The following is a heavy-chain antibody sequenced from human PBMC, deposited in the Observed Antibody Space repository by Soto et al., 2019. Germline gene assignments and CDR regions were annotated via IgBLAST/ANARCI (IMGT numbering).Heavy chain of an antibody. D-gene: IGHD2-15*01. CDR1: GFTFSSYG. CDR2: ISYDGSNK. Sequence: GSLRLSCAASGFTFSSYGMHWVRQAPGKGLEWVAVISYDGSNKYYADSVKGRFTISRDNSKNTLYLQMNSLRAEDTAVYYCAKVGYCSGGSCYFYYFDYWGQGTLVTVSS. V-gene: IGHV3-30*18. CDR3: AKVGYCSGGSCYFYYFDY. J-gene: IGHJ4*02.